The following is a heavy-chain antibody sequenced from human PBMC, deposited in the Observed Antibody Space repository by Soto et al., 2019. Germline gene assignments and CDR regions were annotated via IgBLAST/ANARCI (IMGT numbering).Heavy chain of an antibody. Sequence: PSETLSLTCTVSGGSISSGGYYWSWIRQHPGKGLEWIGYIYYSGSTYYNPSLKSRVTISVDTSKNQFSLKLSSVTAADTAVYYCARDIAAAGTLGSYNWFDPWGQGTLVTVS. CDR3: ARDIAAAGTLGSYNWFDP. V-gene: IGHV4-31*03. J-gene: IGHJ5*02. CDR1: GGSISSGGYY. CDR2: IYYSGST. D-gene: IGHD6-13*01.